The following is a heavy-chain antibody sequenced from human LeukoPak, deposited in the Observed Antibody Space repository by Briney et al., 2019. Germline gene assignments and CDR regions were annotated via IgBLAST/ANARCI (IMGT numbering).Heavy chain of an antibody. Sequence: GGSLRLSCAASGFTFSTFAMIWVRQPPGKGLEWVSSIFPSGGEIHYADSVRGRFTISRDNSKSTLSLQMNSLRVEDTAIYYCAKVAHYYYGSESYYFFEHWGQGTPVTASS. CDR2: IFPSGGEI. J-gene: IGHJ4*02. CDR1: GFTFSTFA. D-gene: IGHD3-10*01. V-gene: IGHV3-23*01. CDR3: AKVAHYYYGSESYYFFEH.